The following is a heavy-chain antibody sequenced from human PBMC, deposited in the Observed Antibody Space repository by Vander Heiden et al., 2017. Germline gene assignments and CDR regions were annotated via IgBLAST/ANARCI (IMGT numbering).Heavy chain of an antibody. Sequence: QTTLTEPGPTLLRPTPTLTLTCTCSGFSPPTRALGVGWIRQPPGKALEWLALIYWDDGKSYSPSLKSRLTSTKDTSKNQVVLTMTNMDPVDTATYYCAHRQKGYDSRGYYYRIFDYWGQGTLVTVSS. CDR1: GFSPPTRALG. D-gene: IGHD3-22*01. CDR3: AHRQKGYDSRGYYYRIFDY. CDR2: IYWDDGK. J-gene: IGHJ4*02. V-gene: IGHV2-5*02.